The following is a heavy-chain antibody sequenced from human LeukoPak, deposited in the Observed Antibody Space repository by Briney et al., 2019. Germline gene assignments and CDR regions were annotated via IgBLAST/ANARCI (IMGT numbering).Heavy chain of an antibody. Sequence: SETLSLTCTVSGGSISSSSYSWGWIRQPPGKGLEWIGSIYYSGSTYYNPSLKSRVTISVDTSKNQFSLKLSSVTAADTAVYYCARGSRRGRFDPWGQGTLVTVSS. CDR2: IYYSGST. CDR1: GGSISSSSYS. J-gene: IGHJ5*02. V-gene: IGHV4-39*01. CDR3: ARGSRRGRFDP.